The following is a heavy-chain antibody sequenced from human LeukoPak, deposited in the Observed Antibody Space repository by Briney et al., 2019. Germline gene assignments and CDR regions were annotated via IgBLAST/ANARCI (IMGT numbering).Heavy chain of an antibody. Sequence: GGSLRLSCAASGFTFNTFNMNWVRQAPGKGLEWVSSITSGGGYIYYADSVQGRFTTSRDNAKNSLSLQLNSLRVEDTAVYYCARGHYDVLAASYKWTPDYWGQGTLVTVSS. CDR3: ARGHYDVLAASYKWTPDY. J-gene: IGHJ4*02. CDR2: ITSGGGYI. V-gene: IGHV3-21*01. CDR1: GFTFNTFN. D-gene: IGHD3-9*01.